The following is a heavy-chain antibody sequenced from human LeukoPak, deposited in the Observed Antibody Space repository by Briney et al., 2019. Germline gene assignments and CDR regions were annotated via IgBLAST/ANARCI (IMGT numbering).Heavy chain of an antibody. Sequence: TTSETLSLTCTVSGGSISRGGDYWTWIRQHPGKGLEWIGNTYYGGNTYYNPSLKSRGTISIDTSKNQFSLKLTSVTAADTAVYYCVVWMGDYTVDYWGQGTLVTVSS. CDR1: GGSISRGGDY. CDR3: VVWMGDYTVDY. D-gene: IGHD4-17*01. V-gene: IGHV4-31*03. J-gene: IGHJ4*02. CDR2: TYYGGNT.